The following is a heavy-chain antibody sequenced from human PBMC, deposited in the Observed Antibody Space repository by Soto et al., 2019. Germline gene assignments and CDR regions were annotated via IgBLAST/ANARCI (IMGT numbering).Heavy chain of an antibody. CDR3: ARDQNWNYVLDAFDI. V-gene: IGHV3-48*02. CDR1: GFTFSSYS. J-gene: IGHJ3*02. Sequence: GESLKISCAASGFTFSSYSMNWVRQAPGKGLEWVSYISSSSSTIYYADSVKGRFTISRDNAKNSLYLQMNSLRDEDTAVYYCARDQNWNYVLDAFDIWGQGTMVTVSS. D-gene: IGHD1-7*01. CDR2: ISSSSSTI.